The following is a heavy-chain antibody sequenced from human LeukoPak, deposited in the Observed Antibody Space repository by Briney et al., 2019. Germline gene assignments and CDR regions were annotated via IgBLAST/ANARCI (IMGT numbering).Heavy chain of an antibody. J-gene: IGHJ4*02. Sequence: SETLSLTCAVSGYSISSGYYWGWIRPPPGKGLEWIGSIYHSGSTYYNPSLKSRVTISVDTSKNQFSLKLSSVTAADTAVYYCARREYCGGDCYFDYWGQGTLVTVSS. CDR3: ARREYCGGDCYFDY. D-gene: IGHD2-21*01. CDR1: GYSISSGYY. V-gene: IGHV4-38-2*01. CDR2: IYHSGST.